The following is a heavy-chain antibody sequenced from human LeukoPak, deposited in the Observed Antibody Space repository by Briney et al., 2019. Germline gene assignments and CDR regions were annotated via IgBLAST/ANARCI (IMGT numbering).Heavy chain of an antibody. V-gene: IGHV1-69*13. CDR1: GGTFSSYA. CDR2: IIPIFGTA. Sequence: SVKVSCKASGGTFSSYAISWVRQAPGQGLEWMGGIIPIFGTANYTQKFQGRVTITADESTSTAYMELSSLRSEDTAVYYCARNERWLQFGTPIDAFDIWGQGTMVTVSS. D-gene: IGHD5-24*01. J-gene: IGHJ3*02. CDR3: ARNERWLQFGTPIDAFDI.